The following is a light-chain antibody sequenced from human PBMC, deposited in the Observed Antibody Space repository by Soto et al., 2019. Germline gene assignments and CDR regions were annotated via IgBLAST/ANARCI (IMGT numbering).Light chain of an antibody. V-gene: IGKV3-20*01. J-gene: IGKJ1*01. CDR3: QQYGSSPWT. Sequence: EIVLTQSPGTLSLSPGERASLSCRASQSVTSSYLAWYQQKPGQAPRLLIYVASNRATGIPDRFSGSGSGTDFTLTMNRLEPEDFAVYYCQQYGSSPWTFGQGTKVEIK. CDR1: QSVTSSY. CDR2: VAS.